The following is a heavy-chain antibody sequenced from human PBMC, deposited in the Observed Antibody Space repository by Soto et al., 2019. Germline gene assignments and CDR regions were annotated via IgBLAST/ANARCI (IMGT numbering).Heavy chain of an antibody. Sequence: QVQLVQSGAEVKKPGASVKVSCKASGYTFTSYGISWVRQAPGQGLEWMGWISAYNGNTNYAQKLPGRVTMTTDTTTSTAYMELRSLRSDDTAVYYCASSPLLWFGELLVFDYWGQGTLVTVSS. CDR2: ISAYNGNT. D-gene: IGHD3-10*01. CDR3: ASSPLLWFGELLVFDY. CDR1: GYTFTSYG. V-gene: IGHV1-18*01. J-gene: IGHJ4*02.